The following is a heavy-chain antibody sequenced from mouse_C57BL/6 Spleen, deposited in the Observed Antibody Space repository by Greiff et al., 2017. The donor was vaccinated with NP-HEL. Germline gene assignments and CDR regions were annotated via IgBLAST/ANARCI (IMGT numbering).Heavy chain of an antibody. CDR3: ARGRDYAMDY. V-gene: IGHV5-17*01. Sequence: DVQLVESGGGLVKPGGSLKLSCAASGFTFSDYGMHWVRQAPEKGLEWVAYISSGSSTIYYADTVKGRFTISRDNAKNTLFLQMTSLRSEDTAMYYCARGRDYAMDYWGQGTSVTVSS. CDR1: GFTFSDYG. J-gene: IGHJ4*01. CDR2: ISSGSSTI.